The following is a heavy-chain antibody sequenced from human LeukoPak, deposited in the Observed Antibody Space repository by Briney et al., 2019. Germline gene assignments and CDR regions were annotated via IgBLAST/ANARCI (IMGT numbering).Heavy chain of an antibody. D-gene: IGHD6-13*01. CDR1: GFSLSTSGMC. CDR2: IDWDDDK. Sequence: SGPTLVNPTQTLTLTCTFSGFSLSTSGMCVSWIRQPPGKALEWLARIDWDDDKYYSTSLKTRLTISKDTSKNQVVLTMTNMDPVDTATYYCARIARDSSSSFRFDYWGQGTLVTVSS. V-gene: IGHV2-70*11. J-gene: IGHJ4*02. CDR3: ARIARDSSSSFRFDY.